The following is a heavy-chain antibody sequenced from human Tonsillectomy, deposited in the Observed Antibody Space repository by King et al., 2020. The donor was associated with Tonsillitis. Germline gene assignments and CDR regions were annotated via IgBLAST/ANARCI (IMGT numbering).Heavy chain of an antibody. V-gene: IGHV4-59*01. D-gene: IGHD3-22*01. CDR3: AAADYYDSSGYLDY. J-gene: IGHJ4*02. CDR1: GGSISSYY. Sequence: PLQESGPGLVKPSETLSPTCTVSGGSISSYYWSWLRQPPGKGLEWIGYIYYSGSTNYNPSLKSRVTISVDTSKNQFSLKLSSVTAADTAVYYCAAADYYDSSGYLDYWGQGTLVTVSS. CDR2: IYYSGST.